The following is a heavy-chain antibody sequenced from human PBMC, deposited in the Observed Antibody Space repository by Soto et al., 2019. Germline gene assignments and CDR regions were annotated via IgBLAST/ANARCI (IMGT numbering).Heavy chain of an antibody. J-gene: IGHJ4*02. V-gene: IGHV3-23*01. D-gene: IGHD3-10*01. CDR1: GLTFESRA. Sequence: WGSLRLSCVASGLTFESRAMSWVRQSPGEGLEWVSTITETGGDAKYADSVRGRFAISRDNSKNTLYLHMSTLRAQDSAIYFCVSGLKDSYPGSQIYDSWGRGT. CDR2: ITETGGDA. CDR3: VSGLKDSYPGSQIYDS.